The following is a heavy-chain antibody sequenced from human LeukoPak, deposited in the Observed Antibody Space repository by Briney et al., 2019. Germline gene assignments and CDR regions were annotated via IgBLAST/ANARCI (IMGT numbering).Heavy chain of an antibody. CDR2: IYSGGST. D-gene: IGHD6-13*01. V-gene: IGHV3-53*01. J-gene: IGHJ6*02. CDR3: SRDRVAAAGTRSDYCHYGIDV. CDR1: GFTVSSNY. Sequence: GGSLRLSCAASGFTVSSNYMSWVRQAPGKGLEWVSVIYSGGSTYYADSVKGRFTISRDNSKNTLYLQMNSLRAENTAVYYWSRDRVAAAGTRSDYCHYGIDVWGQGTTVTVSS.